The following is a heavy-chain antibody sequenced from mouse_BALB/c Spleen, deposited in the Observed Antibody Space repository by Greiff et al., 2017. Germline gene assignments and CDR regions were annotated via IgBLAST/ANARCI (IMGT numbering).Heavy chain of an antibody. J-gene: IGHJ4*01. D-gene: IGHD2-4*01. CDR2: IWGDGST. CDR3: ARAYYDYDAAMDY. V-gene: IGHV2-6-7*01. Sequence: VKLMESGPGLVAPSQSLSITCTVSGFSLTGYGVNWVRQPPGKGLEWLGMIWGDGSTDYNSALKSRLSISKDNSKSQVFLKMNSLQTDDTARYYCARAYYDYDAAMDYWGQGTSVTVSS. CDR1: GFSLTGYG.